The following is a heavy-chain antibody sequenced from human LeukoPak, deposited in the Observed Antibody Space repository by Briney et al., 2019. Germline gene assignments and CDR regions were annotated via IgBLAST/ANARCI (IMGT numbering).Heavy chain of an antibody. V-gene: IGHV1-18*01. Sequence: ASVKVSCKASGYTFTSFGISWVRQAPGQGLEWMGWISACNGNTNYPQKLQGRVIMTTDTSTSTAYMELRSLRSDDTAVYYCARAPPLYSSSWSADYWGQGALVTVSS. CDR1: GYTFTSFG. J-gene: IGHJ4*02. CDR2: ISACNGNT. CDR3: ARAPPLYSSSWSADY. D-gene: IGHD6-13*01.